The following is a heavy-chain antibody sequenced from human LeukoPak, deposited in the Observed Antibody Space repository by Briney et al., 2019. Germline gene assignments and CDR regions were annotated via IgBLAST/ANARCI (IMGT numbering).Heavy chain of an antibody. Sequence: GGSLGLSCAASGFTFDDYAMHWVRLRPGKGPEWVSGIDWSSGDIAYAESVKGRFTISRDNAKNSLYLQMHSLRSEDTAFYYCAKDRTYYYNSGTYFDLWGRGTLVTVSS. V-gene: IGHV3-9*01. CDR2: IDWSSGDI. CDR1: GFTFDDYA. D-gene: IGHD3-10*01. J-gene: IGHJ2*01. CDR3: AKDRTYYYNSGTYFDL.